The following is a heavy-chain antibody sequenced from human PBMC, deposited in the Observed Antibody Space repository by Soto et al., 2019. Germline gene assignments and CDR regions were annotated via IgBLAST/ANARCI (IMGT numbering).Heavy chain of an antibody. CDR2: IYYSGST. CDR3: ARRTSSSLDY. V-gene: IGHV4-61*01. D-gene: IGHD2-2*01. J-gene: IGHJ4*02. Sequence: PSETLSLTCTVSGGSVSSGNYYWGWIRQPPGKRLEWIGYIYYSGSTTYNPSLKSRVTISVDTSKNQFSLELNSVTAADTAVYYCARRTSSSLDYWGQGTLVTVSS. CDR1: GGSVSSGNYY.